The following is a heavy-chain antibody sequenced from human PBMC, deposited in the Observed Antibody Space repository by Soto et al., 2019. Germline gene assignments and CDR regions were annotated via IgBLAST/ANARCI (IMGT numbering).Heavy chain of an antibody. D-gene: IGHD3-22*01. CDR2: INPSGGST. V-gene: IGHV1-46*01. CDR1: GYTFTSYY. Sequence: GASLKVSCKASGYTFTSYYMHWARQAPGQGLEWMGIINPSGGSTSYAQKFQGRVTMTRDTSTSTVYMELSSLGSEDTAVYYCARGQWSAVVVIPFDYWGQGTLVTVS. CDR3: ARGQWSAVVVIPFDY. J-gene: IGHJ4*02.